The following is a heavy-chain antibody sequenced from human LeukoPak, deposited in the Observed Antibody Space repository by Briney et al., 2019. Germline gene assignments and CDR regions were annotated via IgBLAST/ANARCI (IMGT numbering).Heavy chain of an antibody. CDR2: ISAYNGNT. D-gene: IGHD3-16*02. CDR1: GYTFTSYG. Sequence: ASVKVSCKASGYTFTSYGISWVRQAPGQGLEWMGWISAYNGNTNYAQKLQGRVTMTTDTSTSTAYMELRSLRSDDTAVYFCAREELRLGELSFDFWGQGTLVTVSS. J-gene: IGHJ4*02. CDR3: AREELRLGELSFDF. V-gene: IGHV1-18*01.